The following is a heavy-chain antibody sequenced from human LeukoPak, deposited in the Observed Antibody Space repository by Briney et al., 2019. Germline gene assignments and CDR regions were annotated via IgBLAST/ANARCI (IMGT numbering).Heavy chain of an antibody. CDR2: IIPIFGTA. CDR1: GGTFSSYA. CDR3: ARSPHKIAVAGPYYFDY. Sequence: GASVKVSCKASGGTFSSYAISWVRQAPGQGLEWMGGIIPIFGTANYAQKFQGRVTTTADESTSTAYMELSSLRSEDTAVYYCARSPHKIAVAGPYYFDYWGQGTLVTVSS. D-gene: IGHD6-19*01. J-gene: IGHJ4*02. V-gene: IGHV1-69*13.